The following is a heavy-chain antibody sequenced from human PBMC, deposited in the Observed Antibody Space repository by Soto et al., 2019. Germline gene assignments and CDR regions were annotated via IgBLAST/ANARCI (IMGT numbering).Heavy chain of an antibody. CDR1: GFTFSSYG. Sequence: QVQLVESGGGVVQPGRSLRLSCAASGFTFSSYGMHWVRQAPGKGLEWVAVISYDGSNKYYADSVKGRFTISRDNSKNTLYLQMNSLRAEDTAVYYCAKDPRRGYCSSTSCYGVDYWGQGTLVTVSS. CDR3: AKDPRRGYCSSTSCYGVDY. V-gene: IGHV3-30*18. D-gene: IGHD2-2*01. CDR2: ISYDGSNK. J-gene: IGHJ4*02.